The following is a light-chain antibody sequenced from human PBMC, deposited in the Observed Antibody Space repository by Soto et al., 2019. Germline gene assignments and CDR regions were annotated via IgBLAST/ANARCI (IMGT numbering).Light chain of an antibody. Sequence: DIVLTQSPATLSLSPGERATLSCRASQSVSNFLAWYQQKPGQAPRLLIYDASNRATGIPARFSGSGFVTDFTLTISSLEPEDFAVYYCHQRNKWRTFGQGTKVDIK. V-gene: IGKV3-11*01. CDR2: DAS. J-gene: IGKJ1*01. CDR3: HQRNKWRT. CDR1: QSVSNF.